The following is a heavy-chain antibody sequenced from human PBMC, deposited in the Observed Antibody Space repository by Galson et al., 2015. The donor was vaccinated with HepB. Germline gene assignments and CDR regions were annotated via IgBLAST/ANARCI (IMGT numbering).Heavy chain of an antibody. CDR3: AKKIGFWSGYYLY. J-gene: IGHJ4*02. Sequence: SLRLSCAASGFTVSSNYMSWVRQAPGKGLEWVSVIYSGGSTYYADSVKGRFTISRDNSKNTLYLQMNSLRAEDTAVYYCAKKIGFWSGYYLYWGQGTLVTASS. D-gene: IGHD3-3*01. CDR1: GFTVSSNY. CDR2: IYSGGST. V-gene: IGHV3-66*01.